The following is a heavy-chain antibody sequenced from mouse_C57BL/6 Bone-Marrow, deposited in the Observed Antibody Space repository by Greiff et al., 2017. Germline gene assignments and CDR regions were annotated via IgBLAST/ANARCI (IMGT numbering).Heavy chain of an antibody. V-gene: IGHV5-9*01. Sequence: DVMLVESGGGLVKPGGSLKLSCAASGFTFSSYTMSWVRQTPEKRLEWVATISGGGGNTYYPDSVKGRFTISRANAKNTLYLQRSSLRAEDTALYYCARQRLFAYWGQGTLVTVSA. CDR3: ARQRLFAY. CDR2: ISGGGGNT. CDR1: GFTFSSYT. J-gene: IGHJ3*01. D-gene: IGHD3-2*02.